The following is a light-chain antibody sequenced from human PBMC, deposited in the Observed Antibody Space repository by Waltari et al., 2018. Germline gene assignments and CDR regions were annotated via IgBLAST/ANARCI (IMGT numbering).Light chain of an antibody. J-gene: IGKJ4*01. V-gene: IGKV3-15*01. CDR3: QQYNNWPPLT. CDR1: QSVSSN. Sequence: EIVMTQTPATLSVSPGERATLSCRASQSVSSNLAWYQQKPGQAPRLLIYDAATRDTGIPDRFSGSRSGTEFTLTISSLQSEDFAFYYCQQYNNWPPLTFGGGTKVEIK. CDR2: DAA.